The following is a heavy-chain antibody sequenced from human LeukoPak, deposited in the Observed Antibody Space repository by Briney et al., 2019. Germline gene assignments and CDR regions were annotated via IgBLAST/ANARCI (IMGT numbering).Heavy chain of an antibody. J-gene: IGHJ3*02. CDR3: AKGSGLLLWFGEVAFDI. Sequence: GGSLRLSCAASGFTFSSYAMSWVRQAPGKGLECISGFSGSGGSTYYADSVKGRFTISRDNSKNTLYLQMNSLRAEDTAVYYCAKGSGLLLWFGEVAFDIWGQGTMVTVSS. D-gene: IGHD3-10*01. V-gene: IGHV3-23*01. CDR1: GFTFSSYA. CDR2: FSGSGGST.